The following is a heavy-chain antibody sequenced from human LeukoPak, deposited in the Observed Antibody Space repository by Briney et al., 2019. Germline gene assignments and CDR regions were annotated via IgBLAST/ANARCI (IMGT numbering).Heavy chain of an antibody. D-gene: IGHD3-22*01. CDR2: IYYSGSI. V-gene: IGHV4-39*01. CDR1: GGSISSSSYY. J-gene: IGHJ4*02. Sequence: PSETLSLTCTVSGGSISSSSYYWGWIRQPPGKGLEWIGSIYYSGSIYYNPSLKSRVTISVDTSKNQFSLKLSSVTAADTAVYYCANYDSSGYYYYYWGQGTLVTVSS. CDR3: ANYDSSGYYYYY.